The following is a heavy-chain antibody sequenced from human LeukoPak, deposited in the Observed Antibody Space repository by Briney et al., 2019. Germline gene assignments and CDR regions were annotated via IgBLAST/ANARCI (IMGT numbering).Heavy chain of an antibody. V-gene: IGHV3-23*01. CDR2: ISGSASTT. CDR1: GFSFSTYV. CDR3: AKDQTVGDGHIDFEY. J-gene: IGHJ4*02. D-gene: IGHD5-24*01. Sequence: GGSLRLSCAASGFSFSTYVMSWVRQAPGKGLEWVSGISGSASTTYYADSVKGRFTISRDNSKNTLYLQMNSLRAEDTAVYYCAKDQTVGDGHIDFEYWGQGTLVTVSS.